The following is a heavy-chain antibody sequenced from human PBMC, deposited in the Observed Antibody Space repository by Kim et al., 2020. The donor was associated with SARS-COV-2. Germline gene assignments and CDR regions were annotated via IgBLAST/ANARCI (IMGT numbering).Heavy chain of an antibody. D-gene: IGHD6-19*01. Sequence: GGSLRLSCAASGFIFSNYAMHWVRQAPGKGLEWVADIWFDGSNKYYADSVKGRFTISRDNSKNTLYLQMNSLTAEDTAVYYCAKEQIAVSGHMNFDYWGQGSLVTVSS. J-gene: IGHJ4*02. CDR3: AKEQIAVSGHMNFDY. CDR1: GFIFSNYA. CDR2: IWFDGSNK. V-gene: IGHV3-33*06.